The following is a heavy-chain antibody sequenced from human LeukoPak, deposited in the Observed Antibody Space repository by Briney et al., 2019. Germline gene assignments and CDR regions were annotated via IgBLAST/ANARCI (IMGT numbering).Heavy chain of an antibody. Sequence: ASVKVSCKASGYTFTTYYMHWVRQAPGQGLEWMGWISAYNGNTNYAQKLQGRVTMTTDTSTSTAYMELRSLRSDDTAVYYCARDHYRVGPNWFDPWGQGTLVTVSS. V-gene: IGHV1-18*04. CDR1: GYTFTTYY. D-gene: IGHD3/OR15-3a*01. CDR3: ARDHYRVGPNWFDP. J-gene: IGHJ5*02. CDR2: ISAYNGNT.